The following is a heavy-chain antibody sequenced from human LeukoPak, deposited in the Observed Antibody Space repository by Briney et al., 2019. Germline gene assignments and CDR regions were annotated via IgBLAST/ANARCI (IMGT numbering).Heavy chain of an antibody. V-gene: IGHV3-7*01. CDR1: GFTFTSYW. J-gene: IGHJ4*01. Sequence: GGSLRLSCAVSGFTFTSYWMNWVRQAPGKGPEWVASIRQDGGEKSYVDSVKGRFTISRDNTKNSLFLQMSSLRAEDTAVYYCARDGTAPGLYFDLWGQGTLVTVSS. D-gene: IGHD6-13*01. CDR2: IRQDGGEK. CDR3: ARDGTAPGLYFDL.